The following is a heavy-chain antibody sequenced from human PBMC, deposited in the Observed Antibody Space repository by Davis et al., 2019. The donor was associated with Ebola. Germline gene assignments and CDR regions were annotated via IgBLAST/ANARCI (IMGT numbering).Heavy chain of an antibody. CDR1: GYSISSGYY. Sequence: PSETLSLTCTVSGYSISSGYYWGWIRQPPGKGLEWIGSIYHSGSTYYNPSLKSRVTISVDTSKNQFSLKLSSVTAADTAVYYCARDQYSSSLWFYWGQGTLVTVSS. CDR3: ARDQYSSSLWFY. J-gene: IGHJ4*02. V-gene: IGHV4-38-2*02. CDR2: IYHSGST. D-gene: IGHD6-13*01.